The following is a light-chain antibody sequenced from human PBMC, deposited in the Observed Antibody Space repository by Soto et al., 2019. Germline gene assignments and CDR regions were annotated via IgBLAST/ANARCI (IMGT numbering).Light chain of an antibody. V-gene: IGLV1-40*01. J-gene: IGLJ1*01. CDR3: QSYDSSLSGSYV. CDR1: SSNIGAGYD. Sequence: QSVLTQPPSVSGASGQRVTISCTGSSSNIGAGYDVHWYQRLPGTAPKVLIYGNNNRPSGVPDRFSGSKSGTSASLAITGLQAEDEADYYCQSYDSSLSGSYVFGTGTKLTVL. CDR2: GNN.